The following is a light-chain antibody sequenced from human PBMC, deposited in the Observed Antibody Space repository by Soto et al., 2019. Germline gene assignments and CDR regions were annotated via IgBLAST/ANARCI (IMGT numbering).Light chain of an antibody. V-gene: IGKV3-15*01. J-gene: IGKJ3*01. CDR1: QSVSTN. CDR2: GAS. CDR3: QQSYSTLRST. Sequence: EIVLTQSPATLSVSPGERATLSCRAIQSVSTNLAWYQQKPVQAPRLLXYGASIRATGIPARFSGSESGTDFTLTISSLQHEDFANYYCQQSYSTLRSTFGPGTKVDIK.